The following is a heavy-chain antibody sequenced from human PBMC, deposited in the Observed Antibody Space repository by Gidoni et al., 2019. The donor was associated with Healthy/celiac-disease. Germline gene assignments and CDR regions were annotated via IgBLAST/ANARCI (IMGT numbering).Heavy chain of an antibody. Sequence: EVQLVESGGGLVQPGGSLRLASAASGFTFSRYWMHWGRQAPGKGLVWVSRMNSDGSSTSYADCVKGRFTISSDNVKNTLYLQMNSLRAEDTDVYYCARDLYYDSSCYPAYWGQGTLVTVSS. CDR1: GFTFSRYW. V-gene: IGHV3-74*01. CDR3: ARDLYYDSSCYPAY. D-gene: IGHD3-22*01. J-gene: IGHJ4*02. CDR2: MNSDGSST.